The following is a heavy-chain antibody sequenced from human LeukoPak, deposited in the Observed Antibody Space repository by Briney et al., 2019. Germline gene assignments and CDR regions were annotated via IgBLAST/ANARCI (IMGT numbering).Heavy chain of an antibody. CDR2: ISSSSSYI. Sequence: GGSLRLSCAASGFTFSSYSMNWVRQAPGKGLEWVSSISSSSSYIYYADSVKGRFTISRDNAKNSLYLQMNSLRAEDTAVYYCASKGSGYSYGDSDYWGQETLVTVSS. CDR3: ASKGSGYSYGDSDY. V-gene: IGHV3-21*01. CDR1: GFTFSSYS. J-gene: IGHJ4*02. D-gene: IGHD5-18*01.